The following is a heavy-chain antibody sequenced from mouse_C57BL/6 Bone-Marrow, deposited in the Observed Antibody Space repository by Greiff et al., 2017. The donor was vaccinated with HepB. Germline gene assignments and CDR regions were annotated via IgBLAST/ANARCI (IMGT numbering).Heavy chain of an antibody. D-gene: IGHD1-1*02. CDR3: ASELWGCAY. CDR1: GYTFTSYW. J-gene: IGHJ3*01. Sequence: VQLQQPGAELVMPGASVKLSCKASGYTFTSYWMHWVKQRPGQGLEWIGEIDPSDSYTNYNQKFKGKSTLTVDKSSSTAYMQLSSLTSEDSAVYYCASELWGCAYRGKGTLVTVAA. CDR2: IDPSDSYT. V-gene: IGHV1-69*01.